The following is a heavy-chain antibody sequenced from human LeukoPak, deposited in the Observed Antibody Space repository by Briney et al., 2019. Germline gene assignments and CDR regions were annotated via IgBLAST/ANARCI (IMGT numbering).Heavy chain of an antibody. V-gene: IGHV4-30-4*01. Sequence: SETLSLTCTVSGGSISSGDYYWSWIRQPPGKGLEWIGYIYYSGSTYYNPSLKSRVTISVDTSKNQFSLKLSSVTAADTAVYYCARHAASDTGVVIPYYFDYWGQGTLVTVSS. CDR2: IYYSGST. D-gene: IGHD3-3*01. CDR3: ARHAASDTGVVIPYYFDY. J-gene: IGHJ4*02. CDR1: GGSISSGDYY.